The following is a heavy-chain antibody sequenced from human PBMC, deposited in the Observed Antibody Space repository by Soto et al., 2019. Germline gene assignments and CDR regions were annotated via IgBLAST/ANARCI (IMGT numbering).Heavy chain of an antibody. J-gene: IGHJ6*02. CDR2: IFPGDSDT. Sequence: PGESLKISCQASGYNFSNHWIVWVRQMLGKGLEWMGVIFPGDSDTRYSPSFQGQVTISADKSSSTAFLEWSTLKASDSAMYYCARQRNAYYGMAVWGQGTTVTVSS. CDR3: ARQRNAYYGMAV. CDR1: GYNFSNHW. V-gene: IGHV5-51*01.